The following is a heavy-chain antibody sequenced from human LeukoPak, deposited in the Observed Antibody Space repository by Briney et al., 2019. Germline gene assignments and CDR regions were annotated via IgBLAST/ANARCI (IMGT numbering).Heavy chain of an antibody. D-gene: IGHD4-23*01. CDR1: GFTFSSYA. CDR2: ISYDGSNK. J-gene: IGHJ4*02. CDR3: ARAKSVEGQLLEY. Sequence: PGRSLRLSCAASGFTFSSYAVHWVRQAPGKGLEWVAVISYDGSNKYYADSVKGRFTISRDNSKNTLYLQMNSLRAEDTAVYYCARAKSVEGQLLEYWGQGTLVTVSS. V-gene: IGHV3-30-3*01.